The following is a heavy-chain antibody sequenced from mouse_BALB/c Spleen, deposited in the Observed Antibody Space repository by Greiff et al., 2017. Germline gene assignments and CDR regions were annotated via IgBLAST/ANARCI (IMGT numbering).Heavy chain of an antibody. J-gene: IGHJ2*01. D-gene: IGHD2-14*01. CDR2: INPGSGGT. V-gene: IGHV1-54*01. CDR1: GYAFTNYL. CDR3: ARGMGYDRYFDY. Sequence: VQLQQSGAELVRPGTSVKVSCKASGYAFTNYLIEWVKQRPGQGLEWIGVINPGSGGTNYNEKFKGKATLTADKSSSTAYMQLSSLTSDDSAVYFCARGMGYDRYFDYWGQGTTLTVSS.